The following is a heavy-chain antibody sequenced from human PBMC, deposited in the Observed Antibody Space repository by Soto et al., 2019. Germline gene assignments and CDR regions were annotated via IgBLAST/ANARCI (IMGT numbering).Heavy chain of an antibody. V-gene: IGHV3-30-3*01. Sequence: QVQLVESGGGVGQPGRSLRLSCAASGFTFSSYAMHWVRQAPGKGLEWVAVISYDGSNKYYADSVKGRFTISRDNSKNTLYLQMNSLRAEDTAVYYCARERQPNWFDPWGQGTLVTVSS. CDR3: ARERQPNWFDP. D-gene: IGHD6-13*01. CDR2: ISYDGSNK. CDR1: GFTFSSYA. J-gene: IGHJ5*02.